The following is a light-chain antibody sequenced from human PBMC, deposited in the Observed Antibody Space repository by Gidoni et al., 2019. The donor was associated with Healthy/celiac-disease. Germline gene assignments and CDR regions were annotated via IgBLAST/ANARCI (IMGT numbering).Light chain of an antibody. CDR1: QSISSW. V-gene: IGKV1-5*01. CDR2: DAS. J-gene: IGKJ1*01. Sequence: DIQMTQSPSTLSASVGDRVTITCRASQSISSWLAWYQQKSGKAPKLLIYDASSLESGVPSRFGGSGSGTEFTLTISSLQPDDFATYYCQQYNSWWTFGQGTKVEIK. CDR3: QQYNSWWT.